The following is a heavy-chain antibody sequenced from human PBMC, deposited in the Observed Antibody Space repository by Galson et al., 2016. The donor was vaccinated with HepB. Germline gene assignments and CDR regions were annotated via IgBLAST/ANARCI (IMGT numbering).Heavy chain of an antibody. V-gene: IGHV4-39*01. CDR2: MYYTGGT. J-gene: IGHJ4*02. Sequence: SETLSLTCTVSGGSISSTTHYWGWIRQPPGKGLEWIASMYYTGGTYYNSSLKSRDTISVDTSKNQFSLKLSSVTAADTAVYYCATLVGASPHFDNWGQGTLVTVSS. D-gene: IGHD1-26*01. CDR1: GGSISSTTHY. CDR3: ATLVGASPHFDN.